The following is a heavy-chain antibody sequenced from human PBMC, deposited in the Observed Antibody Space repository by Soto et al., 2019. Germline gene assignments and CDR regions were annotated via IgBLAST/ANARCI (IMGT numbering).Heavy chain of an antibody. CDR1: GFTFSDSA. V-gene: IGHV3-23*01. D-gene: IGHD1-20*01. J-gene: IGHJ4*01. Sequence: LRLSCAASGFTFSDSAMTWVRQTPGKGLEYVSPITFNGGSTYYADSVKGRFTISRDNSKNTLYLQMNSLRAEDTALYYCAKDVVDGGISYWAQGTVVTVSS. CDR3: AKDVVDGGISY. CDR2: ITFNGGST.